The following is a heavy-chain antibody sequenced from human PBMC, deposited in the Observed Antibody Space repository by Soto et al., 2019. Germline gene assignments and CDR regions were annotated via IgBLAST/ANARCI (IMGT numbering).Heavy chain of an antibody. J-gene: IGHJ5*02. CDR3: AREGALKPFSS. CDR2: ISGTGVYI. V-gene: IGHV3-21*01. CDR1: GFTFSNYN. Sequence: GGSLRLSCEASGFTFSNYNMNWVRQAPGKGLEWVSHISGTGVYIHYADAVKGRFTISRDNAKSSVYLQMNSLRAEDTAVYYCAREGALKPFSSWGQGALVTVSS.